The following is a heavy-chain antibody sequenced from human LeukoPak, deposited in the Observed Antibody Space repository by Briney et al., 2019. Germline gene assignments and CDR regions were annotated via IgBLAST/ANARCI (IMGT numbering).Heavy chain of an antibody. D-gene: IGHD3-9*01. CDR2: INPNSGST. V-gene: IGHV1-2*02. Sequence: ASVKVSCKASGYTFTGYYMHWVRQAPGQGLEWMGWINPNSGSTNYAQKFQGRVTMTRDTSISTAYMELSSLRSEDTAVYYCARGRGPSYFDWLLYSTGGGWFDPWGQGTLVTVSS. CDR1: GYTFTGYY. CDR3: ARGRGPSYFDWLLYSTGGGWFDP. J-gene: IGHJ5*02.